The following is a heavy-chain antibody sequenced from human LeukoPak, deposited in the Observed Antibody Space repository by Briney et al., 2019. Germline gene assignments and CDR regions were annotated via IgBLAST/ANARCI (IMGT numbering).Heavy chain of an antibody. V-gene: IGHV3-21*01. D-gene: IGHD3-16*01. CDR3: ARALTLGGPNWMIED. J-gene: IGHJ4*02. CDR1: GFTFRNSN. Sequence: GESLRLSCAASGFTFRNSNINWVRQAPGKGLEWVSSISPNSGYIYYADAVKGRFTISRDDATNSVHLQMNSLRAEDTAMYHCARALTLGGPNWMIEDWGQGTLVTVSS. CDR2: ISPNSGYI.